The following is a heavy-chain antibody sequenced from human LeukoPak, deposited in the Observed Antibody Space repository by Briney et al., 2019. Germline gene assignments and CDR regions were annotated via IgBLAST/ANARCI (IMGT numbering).Heavy chain of an antibody. D-gene: IGHD6-13*01. Sequence: ASVKVSCKASGYTFTGYYMHWVRQAPGQGLEWMGWINSNSGGTNYAQKFQGRVTMTRDTSISTAYMELSRPRSDDTAVYYCAREPPSSWYENWFDPWGQGTLVTVSS. CDR1: GYTFTGYY. CDR3: AREPPSSWYENWFDP. J-gene: IGHJ5*02. V-gene: IGHV1-2*02. CDR2: INSNSGGT.